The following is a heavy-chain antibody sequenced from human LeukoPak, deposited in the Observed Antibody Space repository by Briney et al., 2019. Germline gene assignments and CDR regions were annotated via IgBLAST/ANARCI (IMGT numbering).Heavy chain of an antibody. CDR1: GYTFTGYY. V-gene: IGHV1-2*02. CDR3: ARNSEYSGSYYAFDI. D-gene: IGHD1-26*01. CDR2: INPNSGGT. J-gene: IGHJ3*02. Sequence: GASVKVSCKASGYTFTGYYMHWVRQAPGQGLEWMGWINPNSGGTNYAQKFQGRVTMTRDTSISTAYMGLSRLRSDDTAVYYCARNSEYSGSYYAFDIWGQGTMVTVSS.